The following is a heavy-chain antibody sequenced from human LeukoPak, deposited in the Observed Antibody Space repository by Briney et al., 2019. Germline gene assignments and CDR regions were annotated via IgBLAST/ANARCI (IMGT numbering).Heavy chain of an antibody. CDR1: GYSISSGYY. CDR3: ARAGGIFNWFDP. Sequence: SETLSLTCTVSGYSISSGYYWGWIRQPPGKGLEWIGSIYHSGSTYYNPSLKSRVTISVDTSKSQFSLKLSSVTAADTAVYYCARAGGIFNWFDPWGQGTLVTVSS. D-gene: IGHD2/OR15-2a*01. CDR2: IYHSGST. V-gene: IGHV4-38-2*02. J-gene: IGHJ5*02.